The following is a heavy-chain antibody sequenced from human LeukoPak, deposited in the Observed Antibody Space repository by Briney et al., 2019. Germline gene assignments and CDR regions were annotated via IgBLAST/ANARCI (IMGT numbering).Heavy chain of an antibody. CDR3: ASTTDDYVYYMDV. CDR1: GYSISSGYY. D-gene: IGHD1-1*01. CDR2: IYHSGST. J-gene: IGHJ6*03. V-gene: IGHV4-38-2*02. Sequence: SETLSLTCTVSGYSISSGYYWGWIRQPPGKGLEWIGSIYHSGSTYYNPSLKSRVTISVDTSKNQFSLKLSSVTAADTAVYYCASTTDDYVYYMDVWGKGTTVTVSS.